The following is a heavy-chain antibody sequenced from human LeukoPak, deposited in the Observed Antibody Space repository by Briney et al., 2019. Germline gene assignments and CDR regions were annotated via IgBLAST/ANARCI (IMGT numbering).Heavy chain of an antibody. J-gene: IGHJ4*02. V-gene: IGHV3-30*04. CDR2: ISYDGSDK. CDR1: GFTLSSYS. CDR3: AKGYDSSGYLYYFDY. D-gene: IGHD3-22*01. Sequence: GGSLRLSCAVSGFTLSSYSMDWVRQAPGKGLEWVAVISYDGSDKYYADSVTGRFTISRDNSKNRPYLQMHSLRAEDTAVYYCAKGYDSSGYLYYFDYWGQGTLVTVSS.